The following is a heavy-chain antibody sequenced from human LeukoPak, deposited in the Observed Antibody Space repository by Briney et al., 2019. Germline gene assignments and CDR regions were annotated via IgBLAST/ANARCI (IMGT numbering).Heavy chain of an antibody. Sequence: SETLSLTCTVSGGSISSYYWNWIRQPPGKGLEWIGYIYHSGSTNYNPSLKSRVTISVDTSNNQFSLKLTSVTAADTAVYYCARRGWDYYGMDVWGQGTTITVSS. D-gene: IGHD6-19*01. CDR3: ARRGWDYYGMDV. CDR2: IYHSGST. CDR1: GGSISSYY. V-gene: IGHV4-59*01. J-gene: IGHJ6*02.